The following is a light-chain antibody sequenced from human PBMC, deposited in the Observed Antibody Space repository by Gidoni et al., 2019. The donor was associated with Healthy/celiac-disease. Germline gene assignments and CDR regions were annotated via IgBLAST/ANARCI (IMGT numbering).Light chain of an antibody. CDR2: DAS. CDR1: QSNSSW. J-gene: IGKJ1*01. Sequence: DIQMTQSPSNLSASVGDRVTITSRASQSNSSWLAWYQQKPVKAPKLLIYDASSLESGVPSRFSGSGAGTEFTLTISSLQPDDFATYYCQQYNSYSWTFGQGTKVEIK. CDR3: QQYNSYSWT. V-gene: IGKV1-5*01.